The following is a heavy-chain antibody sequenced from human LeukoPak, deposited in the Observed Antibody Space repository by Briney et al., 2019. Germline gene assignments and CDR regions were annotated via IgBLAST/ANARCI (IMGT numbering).Heavy chain of an antibody. CDR1: GGSISSSSYY. CDR3: ARTREKLTGFPAYFDY. J-gene: IGHJ4*02. V-gene: IGHV4-39*01. D-gene: IGHD7-27*01. Sequence: SETLSLTCTVSGGSISSSSYYWGWIRQPPGKGLEWIGSIYYSGSTYYNPSLKSRVTISVDTSKNQFSLKLSSVTAADTAVYYCARTREKLTGFPAYFDYWGQGTLVTVSS. CDR2: IYYSGST.